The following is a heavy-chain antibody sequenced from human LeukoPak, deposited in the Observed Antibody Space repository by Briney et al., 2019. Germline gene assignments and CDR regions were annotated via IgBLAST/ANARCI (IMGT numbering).Heavy chain of an antibody. CDR3: AKDQGDFDY. CDR1: GFTFSSYD. Sequence: PGGSLRLSCAASGFTFSSYDMHWVRQAPGKGLEWVAVISYDGSNKFYADSVKGRFTISRDYSKNTLYLQMNSLRTEDTAVYYCAKDQGDFDYWGQGTLVTVSS. CDR2: ISYDGSNK. J-gene: IGHJ4*02. V-gene: IGHV3-30*18.